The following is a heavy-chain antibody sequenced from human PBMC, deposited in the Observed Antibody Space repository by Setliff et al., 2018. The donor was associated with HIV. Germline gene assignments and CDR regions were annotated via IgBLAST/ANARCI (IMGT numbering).Heavy chain of an antibody. D-gene: IGHD5-12*01. J-gene: IGHJ4*02. Sequence: GGSLRLSCAASGFALTSWMSWVRQAPGKGLEWVGRIKSKTDGETEDYAAPVKGRFSISRDDSNNMLYLQMSSLKTEDTAVYYCTTEGVPTIGGQGTLVTVSS. CDR2: IKSKTDGETE. CDR1: GFALTSW. V-gene: IGHV3-15*01. CDR3: TTEGVPTI.